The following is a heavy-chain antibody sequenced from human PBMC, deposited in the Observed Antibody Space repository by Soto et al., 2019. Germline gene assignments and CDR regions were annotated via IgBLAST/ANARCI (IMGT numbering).Heavy chain of an antibody. D-gene: IGHD6-19*01. CDR1: GFTFSSYW. Sequence: PGGSLRLSCAASGFTFSSYWMSWVRQAPGKGLEWVANIKQDGSEKYYVDSVKGRFTISRDNAKNSLYLQMNSLRAEDTAVYYCAREPTYSRGWFDYWGQGTLVTVSS. CDR2: IKQDGSEK. J-gene: IGHJ4*02. V-gene: IGHV3-7*01. CDR3: AREPTYSRGWFDY.